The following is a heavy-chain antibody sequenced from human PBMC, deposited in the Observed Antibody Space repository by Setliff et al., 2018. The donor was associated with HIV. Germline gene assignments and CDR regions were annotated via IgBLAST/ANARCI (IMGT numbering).Heavy chain of an antibody. V-gene: IGHV4-61*09. D-gene: IGHD3-22*01. CDR3: ARGNNGYYYDSSGYYH. Sequence: TLSLTCTVSGGSISSGSYYWSWIRQPAGKGLEWIGHIYTSGSTNYNPSLKSRVTISVDTSKSQFSLKLSSVTAADTAVYYCARGNNGYYYDSSGYYHWGQGTLVTVSS. J-gene: IGHJ5*02. CDR2: IYTSGST. CDR1: GGSISSGSYY.